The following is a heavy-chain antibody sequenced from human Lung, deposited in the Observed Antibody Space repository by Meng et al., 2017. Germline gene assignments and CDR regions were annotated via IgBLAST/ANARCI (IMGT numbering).Heavy chain of an antibody. CDR3: ARGPTTMAHDFDY. Sequence: QVQLQPWGAGLVKPSETLYLTCVVSGGSFSDYYWSWIRQPPGKGLEWIGEINHSGSTNYNPSLESRATISVDTSQNNLSLKLSSVTAADSAVYYCARGPTTMAHDFDYWGQGTLVTVSS. J-gene: IGHJ4*02. CDR1: GGSFSDYY. D-gene: IGHD4-11*01. CDR2: INHSGST. V-gene: IGHV4-34*01.